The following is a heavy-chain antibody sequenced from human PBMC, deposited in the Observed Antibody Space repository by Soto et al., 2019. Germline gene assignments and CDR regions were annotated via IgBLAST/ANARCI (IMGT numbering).Heavy chain of an antibody. CDR3: AGFYSSGWYVGVPVGEPYGMDV. J-gene: IGHJ6*02. CDR2: INPSGGST. Sequence: GASVKVSCKASGYTFTSYYMHWVRQAPGQGLEWMGIINPSGGSTSYAQKFQGRVTMTRDTSTSTVYMELSSLRSEDTAVYYCAGFYSSGWYVGVPVGEPYGMDVWGQGTTVTVSS. CDR1: GYTFTSYY. V-gene: IGHV1-46*01. D-gene: IGHD6-19*01.